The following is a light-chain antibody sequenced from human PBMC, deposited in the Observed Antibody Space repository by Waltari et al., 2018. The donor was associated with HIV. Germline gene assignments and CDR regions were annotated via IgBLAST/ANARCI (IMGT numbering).Light chain of an antibody. CDR2: GKD. CDR3: KSRYTRGGHLVI. J-gene: IGLJ2*01. Sequence: SSELTQHPVVFVTLGQTVTMKCQGDSLKTYYASWYKWRPGNAPVVVFFGKDKRPSGIPDRFSASPSGDSATLTINAVQAEDEADYYCKSRYTRGGHLVIFGGGTKLTVL. CDR1: SLKTYY. V-gene: IGLV3-19*01.